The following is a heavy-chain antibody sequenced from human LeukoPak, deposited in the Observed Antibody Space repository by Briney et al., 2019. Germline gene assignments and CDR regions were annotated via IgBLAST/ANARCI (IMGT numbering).Heavy chain of an antibody. CDR3: ARWSGSVTARNYSYHMAG. Sequence: PSETLSLTCTDSGGSVRRGNYYWTWIRQPAGSGLEWIGRIYTSGTTDYNPSLRTRVPKPVDASRNQSSPTMSPRTGAGTAGVYCARWSGSVTARNYSYHMAGWGEGATVTV. D-gene: IGHD6-6*01. V-gene: IGHV4-61*02. CDR2: IYTSGTT. J-gene: IGHJ6*03. CDR1: GGSVRRGNYY.